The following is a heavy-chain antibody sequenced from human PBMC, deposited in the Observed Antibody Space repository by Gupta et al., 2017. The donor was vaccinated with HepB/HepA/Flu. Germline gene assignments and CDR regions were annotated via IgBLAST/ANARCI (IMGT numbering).Heavy chain of an antibody. CDR1: GFTFSSHG. V-gene: IGHV3-23*04. CDR3: ARDLYGSGDL. J-gene: IGHJ5*02. CDR2: ILSDYTT. Sequence: EVQLVESGGDLVQPGGSLRLSCSASGFTFSSHGMTWVRQAPGKGLEWVSTILSDYTTYYADSVRGRFTISRDNSKNTLYLQMNSLRVEDTAVYSCARDLYGSGDLWRQGTLVTVSS. D-gene: IGHD3-10*01.